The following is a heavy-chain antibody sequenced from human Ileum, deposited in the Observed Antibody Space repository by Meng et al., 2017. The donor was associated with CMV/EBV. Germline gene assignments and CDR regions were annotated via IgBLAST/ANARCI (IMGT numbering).Heavy chain of an antibody. CDR2: ISAYNGNT. V-gene: IGHV1-18*01. Sequence: QVQLVQSEGEMKKPGDSVKVSCKTSGYIFTHYGISWVREAPGHALEWVGLISAYNGNTHYAQKFQDRLTMTTDKSTNTAYMELRSLTSDDTAFYYCARWGPIVPLADYWGQGTMVTVSS. J-gene: IGHJ4*02. CDR3: ARWGPIVPLADY. CDR1: GYIFTHYG. D-gene: IGHD3-16*01.